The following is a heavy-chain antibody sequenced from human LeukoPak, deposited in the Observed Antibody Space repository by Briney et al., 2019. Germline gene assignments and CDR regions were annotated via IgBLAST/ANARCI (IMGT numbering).Heavy chain of an antibody. CDR3: ARDPAGDDY. D-gene: IGHD7-27*01. Sequence: PGGSLRLSCAASGFTFSSYNMNWVRQAPGKGLEWVSSITSSSSYIYYADSVKGRFTISRDNAKNALYLQMNSLRAEDTAVYYCARDPAGDDYWGQGTLVTVSS. J-gene: IGHJ4*02. CDR2: ITSSSSYI. CDR1: GFTFSSYN. V-gene: IGHV3-21*01.